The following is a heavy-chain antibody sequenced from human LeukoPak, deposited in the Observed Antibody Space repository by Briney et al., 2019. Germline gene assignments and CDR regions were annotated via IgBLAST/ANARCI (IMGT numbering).Heavy chain of an antibody. CDR3: ARDVREYCSGGSCYPGVWNY. Sequence: PGGSLRLSCAASGFTFSSYSMNWVRQAPGKGLEWVSSISSSSSYIYYADSVKGRFTISRDNAKNSLYLQMNSLRAEDTAVYYCARDVREYCSGGSCYPGVWNYWGQGTLVTVSS. D-gene: IGHD2-15*01. CDR2: ISSSSSYI. CDR1: GFTFSSYS. J-gene: IGHJ4*02. V-gene: IGHV3-21*01.